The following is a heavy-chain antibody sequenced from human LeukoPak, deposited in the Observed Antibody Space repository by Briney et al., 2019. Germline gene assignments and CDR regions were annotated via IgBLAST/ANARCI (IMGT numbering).Heavy chain of an antibody. CDR1: GYTFTSYG. J-gene: IGHJ4*02. V-gene: IGHV1-18*01. D-gene: IGHD3-3*01. Sequence: ASVTVSCKASGYTFTSYGISWVRQAPGQGLEWMGWISAYNGNTNYAQKLQGRVTMTTDTSTSTAYMELRSLRSDDTAVYYCARASADYDFWSGYYYEYYFDYWGQGTLVTVSS. CDR2: ISAYNGNT. CDR3: ARASADYDFWSGYYYEYYFDY.